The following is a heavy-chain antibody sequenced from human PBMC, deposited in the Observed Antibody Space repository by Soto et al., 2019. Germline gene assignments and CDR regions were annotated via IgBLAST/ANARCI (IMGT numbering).Heavy chain of an antibody. CDR3: VRPQSKMIFGVALMLR. D-gene: IGHD3-3*01. J-gene: IGHJ4*02. CDR2: VSNSGGTK. CDR1: GFTFSDHY. Sequence: PGGSLRLSCAASGFTFSDHYMTWMRQIPGKGLEWVAHVSNSGGTKFYSDAVRGRFTISRDNARNSVFLQMDSLRVNDTAVYYCVRPQSKMIFGVALMLRWGRGTPVTVSS. V-gene: IGHV3-11*01.